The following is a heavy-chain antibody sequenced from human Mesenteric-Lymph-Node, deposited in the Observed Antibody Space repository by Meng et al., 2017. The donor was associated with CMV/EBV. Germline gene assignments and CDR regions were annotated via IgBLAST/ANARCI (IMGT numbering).Heavy chain of an antibody. CDR2: IYPRDSDT. CDR3: ARVRQIVGAVTNWFDP. CDR1: GDSFPNNW. V-gene: IGHV5-51*01. D-gene: IGHD1-26*01. J-gene: IGHJ5*02. Sequence: GESLKISCQGSGDSFPNNWIGWVRQMPGKGLEWMGSIYPRDSDTRYSPSFQGQVTISGDKSISTAYLQWSSLKASDTAMYYCARVRQIVGAVTNWFDPWGQGTLVTVSS.